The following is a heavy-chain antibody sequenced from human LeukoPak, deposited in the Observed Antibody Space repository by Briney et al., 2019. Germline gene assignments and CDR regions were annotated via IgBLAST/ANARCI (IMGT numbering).Heavy chain of an antibody. Sequence: ASVKVSCKASGGTFSSYAISWVRQAPGQGLEWMGGIIPIFGTANYAQKFQGRVTITADEPTSTAYMELSSLRSEDTAVYYCARSDYNDYRGLGFWGQGTLVTVSS. D-gene: IGHD4-11*01. V-gene: IGHV1-69*13. J-gene: IGHJ4*02. CDR1: GGTFSSYA. CDR3: ARSDYNDYRGLGF. CDR2: IIPIFGTA.